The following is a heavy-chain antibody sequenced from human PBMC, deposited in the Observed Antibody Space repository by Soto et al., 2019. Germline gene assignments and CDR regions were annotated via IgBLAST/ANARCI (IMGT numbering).Heavy chain of an antibody. J-gene: IGHJ6*02. CDR3: ARGLRYFDWLPPYGMDV. Sequence: SETLSLTCTVSGGSISSGGYYWSWIRQHPGKGLEWIGYIYYSGSTYYNPSLKSRVTISVDTSKNQFSLKLSSVTAADTAVYYCARGLRYFDWLPPYGMDVWGQGTTVTVSS. V-gene: IGHV4-31*03. D-gene: IGHD3-9*01. CDR2: IYYSGST. CDR1: GGSISSGGYY.